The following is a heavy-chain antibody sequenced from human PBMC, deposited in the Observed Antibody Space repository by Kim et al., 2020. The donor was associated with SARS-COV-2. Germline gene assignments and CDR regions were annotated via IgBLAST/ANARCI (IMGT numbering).Heavy chain of an antibody. V-gene: IGHV6-1*01. J-gene: IGHJ6*02. D-gene: IGHD3-10*01. CDR3: ARGIWFGELNYYYGMDV. Sequence: VKSRITINPDTSKNQFSLQLNSVTPEDTAVYYCARGIWFGELNYYYGMDVWGQGTTVTVSS.